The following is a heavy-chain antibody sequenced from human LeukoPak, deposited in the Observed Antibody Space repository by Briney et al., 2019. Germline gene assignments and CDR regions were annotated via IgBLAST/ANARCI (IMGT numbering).Heavy chain of an antibody. V-gene: IGHV4-34*01. CDR2: INHSGST. CDR3: ARHNILGSSPYYFDY. D-gene: IGHD6-13*01. J-gene: IGHJ4*02. CDR1: GGSFSGYY. Sequence: SETLSLTCAVYGGSFSGYYWSWIRQPPGKGLGWIGEINHSGSTNYNPSLKSRVTISVDTSKNQFSLKLSSVTAADTAVYYCARHNILGSSPYYFDYWGQGTLVTVSS.